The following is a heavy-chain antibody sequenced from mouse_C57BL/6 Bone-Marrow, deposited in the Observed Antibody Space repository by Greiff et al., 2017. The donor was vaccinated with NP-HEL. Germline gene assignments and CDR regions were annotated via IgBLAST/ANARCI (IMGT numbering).Heavy chain of an antibody. V-gene: IGHV1-64*01. Sequence: VQLQQPGAELVKPGASVKLSCKASGYTFTSYWMHWVKQRPGQGLEWIGMIHPNSGSTNYNEKFKSKATLTVDKSSSTAYMQLSSLTSEDSAVYCCARRRDYYGSSYFDYWGQGTTLTVSS. CDR2: IHPNSGST. CDR3: ARRRDYYGSSYFDY. D-gene: IGHD1-1*01. CDR1: GYTFTSYW. J-gene: IGHJ2*01.